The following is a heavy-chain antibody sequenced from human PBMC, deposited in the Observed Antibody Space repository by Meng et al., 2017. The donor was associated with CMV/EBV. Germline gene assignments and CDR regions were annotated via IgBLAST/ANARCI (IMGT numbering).Heavy chain of an antibody. J-gene: IGHJ4*02. Sequence: GESLKISCAASGFTFSSYGMHWVRQAPGKGLEWVAFIRYDGDNRYYADSVKGRFTISRDNSKNTLYLQMNSLRAEDTAVYYCAKDGSLSRKIVVPAVTPVCPDSWGQGTLVTVSS. CDR2: IRYDGDNR. V-gene: IGHV3-30*02. CDR3: AKDGSLSRKIVVPAVTPVCPDS. CDR1: GFTFSSYG. D-gene: IGHD2-2*02.